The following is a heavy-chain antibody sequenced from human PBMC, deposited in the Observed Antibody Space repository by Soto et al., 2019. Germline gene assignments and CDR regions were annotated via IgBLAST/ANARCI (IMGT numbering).Heavy chain of an antibody. CDR2: IIPIFGTA. Sequence: SVQVSCTASGYPFTGYYMHWVRQAPGQGLVWMGGIIPIFGTANYAQKFQGRVTITADESTSTAYMELSSLRSEDKAVYYCVSHVFTMVLGFDPWCPGTGVTASS. V-gene: IGHV1-69*01. D-gene: IGHD3-10*01. CDR1: GYPFTGYY. CDR3: VSHVFTMVLGFDP. J-gene: IGHJ5*01.